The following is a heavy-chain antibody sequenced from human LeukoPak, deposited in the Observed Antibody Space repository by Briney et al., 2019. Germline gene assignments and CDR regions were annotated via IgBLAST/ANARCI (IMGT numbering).Heavy chain of an antibody. Sequence: ASVKVSCKASGYTFTSYDINWVRQATGQGLEWMGWMNPNSGNTGYAQKFQGRVTMTRNTSISTAYMELSSLRSEDTAVYYCAGARRGLSSSPVSYYYMDVWGKGTTVTVSS. CDR1: GYTFTSYD. J-gene: IGHJ6*03. CDR3: AGARRGLSSSPVSYYYMDV. V-gene: IGHV1-8*01. D-gene: IGHD6-6*01. CDR2: MNPNSGNT.